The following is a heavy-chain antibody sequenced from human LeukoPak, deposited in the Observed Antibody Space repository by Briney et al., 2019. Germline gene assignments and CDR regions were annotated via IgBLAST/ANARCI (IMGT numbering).Heavy chain of an antibody. CDR1: GGSFSGYY. J-gene: IGHJ3*02. D-gene: IGHD3-9*01. CDR3: ARSLVLRYFDWLPKDDAFDI. CDR2: INHSGST. V-gene: IGHV4-34*01. Sequence: PSETLSLTCAVYGGSFSGYYWSWIRQPPGKGLEWIGEINHSGSTNYNPSLKSRVTISVDTSKNQFSLKLSSVTAADTAVYYCARSLVLRYFDWLPKDDAFDIWGQGTMVTVSS.